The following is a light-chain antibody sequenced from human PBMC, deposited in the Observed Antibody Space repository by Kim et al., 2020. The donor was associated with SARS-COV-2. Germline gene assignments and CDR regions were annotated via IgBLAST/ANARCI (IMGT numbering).Light chain of an antibody. CDR1: QSIVTN. CDR3: QQYFRSFALT. J-gene: IGKJ4*01. V-gene: IGKV3-15*01. Sequence: VSPGERATLFCRASQSIVTNFSWYQQRPGQSPRLLIYSASTRTTGIPDRFVASGSGTDLTPTISNLQSEDFAVYYCQQYFRSFALTFGEGTKLEI. CDR2: SAS.